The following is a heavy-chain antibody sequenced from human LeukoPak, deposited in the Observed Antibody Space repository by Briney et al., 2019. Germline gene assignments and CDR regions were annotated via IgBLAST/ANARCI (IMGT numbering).Heavy chain of an antibody. CDR3: ARDWVQRYCSGGSCYRGWNDRKNFDY. Sequence: HPGGSLRLSCAASGFTFSSYWMSWVRQAPGKGLEWVANIKQDGSEKYYVDSVKGRFTISRDNAKNSLYLQMNSLRAEDTAVYYCARDWVQRYCSGGSCYRGWNDRKNFDYWGQGTLVTVSS. J-gene: IGHJ4*02. CDR1: GFTFSSYW. V-gene: IGHV3-7*01. CDR2: IKQDGSEK. D-gene: IGHD2-15*01.